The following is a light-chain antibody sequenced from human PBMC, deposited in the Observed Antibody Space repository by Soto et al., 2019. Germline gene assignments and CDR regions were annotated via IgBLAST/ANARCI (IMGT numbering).Light chain of an antibody. Sequence: QSVLTQPPSVSGAPGQRVTISCTESTSNIGAGYDVHWYQQLPGAAPKLLIYGNNNRPSGVPDRFSGSKSGTSASLAITGLQAEDEADYYCQSYDSSLSGLWVFGGGTQLTVL. CDR1: TSNIGAGYD. J-gene: IGLJ3*02. CDR3: QSYDSSLSGLWV. CDR2: GNN. V-gene: IGLV1-40*01.